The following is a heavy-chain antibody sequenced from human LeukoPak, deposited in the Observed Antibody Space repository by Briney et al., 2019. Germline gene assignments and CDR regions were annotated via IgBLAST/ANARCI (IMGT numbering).Heavy chain of an antibody. J-gene: IGHJ3*02. V-gene: IGHV1-2*02. D-gene: IGHD5-24*01. Sequence: ASVKVSFMASGDTFTVNYMHWVRQAPGQGLERMGWINPNRGGTNYTQKFQGRVTITRDTSISTAYMELSRLRSDDTAVYYCARVRHGYNDAHDMWGQGTMVTVTS. CDR1: GDTFTVNY. CDR2: INPNRGGT. CDR3: ARVRHGYNDAHDM.